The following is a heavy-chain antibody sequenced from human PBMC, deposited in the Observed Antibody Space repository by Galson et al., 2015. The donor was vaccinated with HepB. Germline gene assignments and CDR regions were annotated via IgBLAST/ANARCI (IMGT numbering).Heavy chain of an antibody. V-gene: IGHV4-39*02. CDR3: AKERGNEDYGDYEGYYYYGMDV. Sequence: ETLSLTCTVSGGSISSSSYYWGWIRQPPGKGLEWIGSIYYSGSTYYNPSLKSRVTISVDTSKNQFSLKLSSVTAADTAVYYCAKERGNEDYGDYEGYYYYGMDVWGQGTTVTVSS. CDR2: IYYSGST. D-gene: IGHD4-17*01. J-gene: IGHJ6*02. CDR1: GGSISSSSYY.